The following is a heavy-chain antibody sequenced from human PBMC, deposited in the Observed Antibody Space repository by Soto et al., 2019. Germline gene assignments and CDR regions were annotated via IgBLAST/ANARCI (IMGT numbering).Heavy chain of an antibody. J-gene: IGHJ6*03. D-gene: IGHD2-15*01. Sequence: SETLSLTCTVSGGSISSYYWSWIRQPPGKGLEWIGYIYYSGSTNYNPSLKSRVTISVDTSKNQFSLKLSSVTAADTAVYYCARVVGHLGYYYYMDVWGKGTTVTVSS. CDR2: IYYSGST. V-gene: IGHV4-59*01. CDR1: GGSISSYY. CDR3: ARVVGHLGYYYYMDV.